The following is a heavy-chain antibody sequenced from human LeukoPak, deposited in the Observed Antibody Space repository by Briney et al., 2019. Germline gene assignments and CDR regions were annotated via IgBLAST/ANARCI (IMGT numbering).Heavy chain of an antibody. D-gene: IGHD4/OR15-4a*01. Sequence: GESLRLSCAASGFTFSSYWMSWVRQAPGKGLEWVANIKQDGSEKYYVDSVKGRFTISRDNAKNSLYLQMNSLRAEDTAVYYCARFAVLYYMDVWGKGTTVTVSS. CDR1: GFTFSSYW. CDR2: IKQDGSEK. V-gene: IGHV3-7*01. J-gene: IGHJ6*03. CDR3: ARFAVLYYMDV.